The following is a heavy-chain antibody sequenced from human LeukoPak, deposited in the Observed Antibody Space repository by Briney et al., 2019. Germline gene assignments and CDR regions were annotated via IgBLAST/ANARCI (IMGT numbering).Heavy chain of an antibody. CDR3: VRDIGWFRFDH. J-gene: IGHJ4*02. Sequence: GGSLRLSCAASGFTFSTYWMTWVRQAPGKGLERVAHIKEDGSMTRSIDSVKGRFTISRDNAKSSLYLQMNSLRDEDTAVYYCVRDIGWFRFDHWGQGTLVTVSS. D-gene: IGHD6-19*01. V-gene: IGHV3-7*03. CDR2: IKEDGSMT. CDR1: GFTFSTYW.